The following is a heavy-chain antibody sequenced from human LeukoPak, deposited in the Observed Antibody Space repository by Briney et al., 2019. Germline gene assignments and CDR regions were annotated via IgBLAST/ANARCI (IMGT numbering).Heavy chain of an antibody. CDR2: INHSGTT. CDR3: ARDEGPYWFDP. CDR1: GGAFSGYY. Sequence: SETLSLTSAVYGGAFSGYYWSWIRQPPGKGLEWMGEINHSGTTNYNQSLKSRVTISVDTSKHQIPLTLSSATAADTAVYYCARDEGPYWFDPWGQGTLVIASS. V-gene: IGHV4-34*01. J-gene: IGHJ5*02.